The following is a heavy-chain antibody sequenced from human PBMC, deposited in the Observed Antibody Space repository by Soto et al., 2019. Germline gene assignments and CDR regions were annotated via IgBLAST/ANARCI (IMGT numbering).Heavy chain of an antibody. Sequence: GGSLRLSCAASGFTFSSYWMSWVRQAPGKGLEWVANIKQDGSEKYYVDSVKGRFTISRDNAKNSLYLQMNSLRAEDTAVYYCARDRGPQWLVWYFFDYWGQGTLVTVSS. V-gene: IGHV3-7*01. CDR1: GFTFSSYW. CDR2: IKQDGSEK. D-gene: IGHD6-19*01. CDR3: ARDRGPQWLVWYFFDY. J-gene: IGHJ4*02.